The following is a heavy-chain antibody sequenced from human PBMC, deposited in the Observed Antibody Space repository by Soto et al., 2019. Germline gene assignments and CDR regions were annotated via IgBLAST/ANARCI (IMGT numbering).Heavy chain of an antibody. Sequence: PSETLSLTCAVYGGSFSGYYWSWIRQPPGKGLEWIGEINHSGSTNYNPSLKSRVTISVDTSKNQFSLKLSSVTAADTAVYYCARSDRQYSGSWYWWFDPWGQGTLVTVSS. CDR1: GGSFSGYY. CDR2: INHSGST. J-gene: IGHJ5*02. CDR3: ARSDRQYSGSWYWWFDP. V-gene: IGHV4-34*01. D-gene: IGHD6-13*01.